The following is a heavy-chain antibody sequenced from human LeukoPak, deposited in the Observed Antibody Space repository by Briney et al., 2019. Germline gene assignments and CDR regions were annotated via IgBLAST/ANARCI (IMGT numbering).Heavy chain of an antibody. Sequence: PSETLSLTCTVSGGSISSGSYYWSWIRQPAGKGLEWIGRIYTSGSTNYNPSLKSRVTISVDTSKNQFSLKLSSVTAADTAVYYCARASVQGWLQFDYWGQGTLVTVSS. CDR2: IYTSGST. J-gene: IGHJ4*02. CDR1: GGSISSGSYY. D-gene: IGHD5-24*01. V-gene: IGHV4-61*02. CDR3: ARASVQGWLQFDY.